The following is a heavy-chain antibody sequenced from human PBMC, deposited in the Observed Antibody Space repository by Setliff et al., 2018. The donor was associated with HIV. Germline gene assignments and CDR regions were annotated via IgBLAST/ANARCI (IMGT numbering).Heavy chain of an antibody. CDR1: GYSFTSYW. Sequence: GASLKISCKGSGYSFTSYWIGWVRQMPGKGLEWMGIIYPGDSDTRSSPSFQGQVTIPADKSISTSYLQWRTLKASDTAIYYCARAIDFLTAELTWCFDLWGRGTLVTVSS. CDR3: ARAIDFLTAELTWCFDL. J-gene: IGHJ2*01. V-gene: IGHV5-51*01. D-gene: IGHD3-9*01. CDR2: IYPGDSDT.